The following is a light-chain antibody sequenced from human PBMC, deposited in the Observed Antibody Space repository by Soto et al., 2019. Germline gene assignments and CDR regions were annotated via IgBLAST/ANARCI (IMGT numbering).Light chain of an antibody. J-gene: IGKJ1*01. CDR3: QQYNNWPPA. V-gene: IGKV3-15*01. Sequence: EIVMTQSPATLSVSPGERATLSCRASQSVSGNLAWYQQKPGQAPRLLIYGASTRATGIPARFSGSGSGTXXXXXXXGXXSEDFAVYYCQQYNNWPPAFGQGTKVESK. CDR1: QSVSGN. CDR2: GAS.